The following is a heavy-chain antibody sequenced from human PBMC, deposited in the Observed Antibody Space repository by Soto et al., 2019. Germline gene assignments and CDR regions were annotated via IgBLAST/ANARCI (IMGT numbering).Heavy chain of an antibody. J-gene: IGHJ4*02. D-gene: IGHD7-27*01. CDR2: ILSDGSKQ. CDR1: RFTFSYYA. CDR3: AKDFSGDIRNVFDY. V-gene: IGHV3-30-3*01. Sequence: GGSLRLSCAASRFTFSYYAMHWIRQAPGKGLEWVAVILSDGSKQYYAESVKGRFTISRDNSKSTLYLQMNSLRAEDAAVYYCAKDFSGDIRNVFDYWGQGTLVTVSS.